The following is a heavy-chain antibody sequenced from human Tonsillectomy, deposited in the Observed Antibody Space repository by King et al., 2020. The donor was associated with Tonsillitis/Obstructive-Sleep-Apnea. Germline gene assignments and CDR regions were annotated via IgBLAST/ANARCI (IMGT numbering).Heavy chain of an antibody. D-gene: IGHD3-16*02. V-gene: IGHV3-33*01. J-gene: IGHJ4*02. CDR3: ARDRAYIWGSYRFYFDY. CDR1: GFTFSSYG. Sequence: VQLVESGGGVVQPGRSLRLSCAASGFTFSSYGMHWVRQAPGTGLEWVAVIWYDGSNKYYADSVKGRFTISRDNSKNTLYLQMNSRRAEDTAVYYCARDRAYIWGSYRFYFDYWGQGTLVTVSS. CDR2: IWYDGSNK.